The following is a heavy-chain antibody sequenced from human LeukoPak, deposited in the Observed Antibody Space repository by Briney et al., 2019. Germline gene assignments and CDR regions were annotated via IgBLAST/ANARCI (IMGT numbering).Heavy chain of an antibody. CDR3: ARLKSGSDY. Sequence: PSETLSLTCTVSGGSISGSSYYWGWIRQPPGKGLEWIGSIYYSGSTYYNPSLKSRVTISVDTSKNQFSLKLSSVTAADTAVYYCARLKSGSDYWGQGTLVTVSS. CDR2: IYYSGST. J-gene: IGHJ4*02. D-gene: IGHD3-22*01. V-gene: IGHV4-39*01. CDR1: GGSISGSSYY.